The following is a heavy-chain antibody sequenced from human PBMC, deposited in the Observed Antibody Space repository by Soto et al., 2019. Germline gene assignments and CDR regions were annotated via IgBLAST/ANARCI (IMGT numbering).Heavy chain of an antibody. D-gene: IGHD4-17*01. CDR3: VRDGVDDYGDYGHHGYFKY. J-gene: IGHJ4*02. V-gene: IGHV4-30-4*01. CDR1: GGSISIGNYY. Sequence: SETLSLTCTVSGGSISIGNYYWNWIRQSPGKGLEWIGYMYYSGSTSYNPSLKSRATISVNTSKNQLSLRLSSVTAADTAVYYCVRDGVDDYGDYGHHGYFKYWGQGTLVTVSS. CDR2: MYYSGST.